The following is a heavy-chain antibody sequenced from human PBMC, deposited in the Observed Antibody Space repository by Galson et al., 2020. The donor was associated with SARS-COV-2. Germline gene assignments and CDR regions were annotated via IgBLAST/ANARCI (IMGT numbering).Heavy chain of an antibody. J-gene: IGHJ4*02. D-gene: IGHD6-13*01. Sequence: SVKVSCKASGFTFTSSAVQWVRQARGQRLEWIGWIVVGSGNTNYAQKFQERVTITRDMSTSTAYMELSSLRSEDTAVYYCAAGGQFIAAPGDWGQGTLVTVSS. CDR1: GFTFTSSA. V-gene: IGHV1-58*01. CDR2: IVVGSGNT. CDR3: AAGGQFIAAPGD.